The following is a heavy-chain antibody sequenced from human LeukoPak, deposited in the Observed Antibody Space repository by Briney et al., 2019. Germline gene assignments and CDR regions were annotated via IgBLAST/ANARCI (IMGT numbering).Heavy chain of an antibody. CDR1: GFTFSSYA. Sequence: GGSLRLSCAASGFTFSSYAMGWVRQAPGKGLEWVSAISSSGDTYHAGSVKGRFTISRDNSKNTLYLQMNSLRAEDTAVYYCAKDAVGATAYYFDYWGQGTLVTVSS. V-gene: IGHV3-23*01. J-gene: IGHJ4*02. CDR2: ISSSGDT. CDR3: AKDAVGATAYYFDY. D-gene: IGHD1-26*01.